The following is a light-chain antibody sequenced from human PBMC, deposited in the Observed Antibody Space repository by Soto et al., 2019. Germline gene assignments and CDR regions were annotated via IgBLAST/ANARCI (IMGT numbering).Light chain of an antibody. V-gene: IGKV3-20*01. Sequence: EILLTQSPGTLSLSPEERGTLSSRASQSVSSSYLAWYQQKPGQARSLLIYGASSRATGIPDRFSGSGSGTDFTLTISRLEHADFAVHYCQQYGSSQVTFGQGTRLEIK. CDR1: QSVSSSY. CDR2: GAS. J-gene: IGKJ5*01. CDR3: QQYGSSQVT.